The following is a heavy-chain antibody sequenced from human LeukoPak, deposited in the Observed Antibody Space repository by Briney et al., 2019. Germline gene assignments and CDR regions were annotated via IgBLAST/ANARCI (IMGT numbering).Heavy chain of an antibody. Sequence: GASVKVSCKASGGTSSSYAISWVRQAPGQGLEWMGGIIPIFGTANYAQKFQGRVTITADKSTSTAYMELSSRRSEDTAVYYCASGGGEYSYGYVNFDYWGQGTLVTVSS. D-gene: IGHD5-18*01. V-gene: IGHV1-69*06. J-gene: IGHJ4*02. CDR2: IIPIFGTA. CDR3: ASGGGEYSYGYVNFDY. CDR1: GGTSSSYA.